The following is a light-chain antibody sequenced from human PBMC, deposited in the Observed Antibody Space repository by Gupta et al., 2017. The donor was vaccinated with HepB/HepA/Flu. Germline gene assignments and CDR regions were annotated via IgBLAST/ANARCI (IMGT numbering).Light chain of an antibody. Sequence: QSVLTQPPPASGTPGQRSTIPCSGSRSNIGSNTVNWYQQFPGTAPKLLIYSNNQRPSGVPDRFSGSKSGTSVSLAISGLQSEDEADYYCAAWDDSLNGVLFGGGTKLTVL. V-gene: IGLV1-44*01. CDR2: SNN. J-gene: IGLJ2*01. CDR3: AAWDDSLNGVL. CDR1: RSNIGSNT.